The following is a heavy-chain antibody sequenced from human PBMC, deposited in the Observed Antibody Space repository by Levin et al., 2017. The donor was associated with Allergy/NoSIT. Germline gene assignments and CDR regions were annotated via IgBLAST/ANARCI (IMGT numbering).Heavy chain of an antibody. D-gene: IGHD5-18*01. J-gene: IGHJ4*02. CDR2: ISFDGSNK. CDR1: GFTFSSYA. Sequence: GESLKISCAASGFTFSSYAMHWVRQAPGKGLEWLAVISFDGSNKYYADSVKGRFTISRDNSKNTLYLQMNSLRAEDTAVYYCARDHDSYGEDSWGQGTLVTVSS. V-gene: IGHV3-30-3*01. CDR3: ARDHDSYGEDS.